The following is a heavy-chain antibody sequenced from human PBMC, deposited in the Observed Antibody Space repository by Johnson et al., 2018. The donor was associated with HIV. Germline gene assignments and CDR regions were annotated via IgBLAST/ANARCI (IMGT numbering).Heavy chain of an antibody. Sequence: VQLVESGGGLVQPGGSLRLSCAASGFTFSSYWMRWVRQAPGKGLAWVANIKQDGSEKYSVDSVKGRFTISRDNAKNSLFLQMNGLTAEDPAVDYCPRAPGAVPNPGTGSNDALYIWGQGTMVTVSS. CDR3: PRAPGAVPNPGTGSNDALYI. D-gene: IGHD1-1*01. CDR2: IKQDGSEK. V-gene: IGHV3-7*03. CDR1: GFTFSSYW. J-gene: IGHJ3*02.